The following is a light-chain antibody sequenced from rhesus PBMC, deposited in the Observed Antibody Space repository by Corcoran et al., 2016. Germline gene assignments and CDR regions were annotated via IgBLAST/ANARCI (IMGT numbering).Light chain of an antibody. Sequence: DIVMTQTPLSLPITLGEPASISCRSSQSLLHSNGNTYLHWYLQKPGQSPQLLIYGGSNRASGVPDRFRGWGSGTDFTLKISKVEAEDVGVYYCVQAIAFPLTFGGGTKVELK. CDR1: QSLLHSNGNTY. CDR3: VQAIAFPLT. V-gene: IGKV2-72*02. J-gene: IGKJ4*01. CDR2: GGS.